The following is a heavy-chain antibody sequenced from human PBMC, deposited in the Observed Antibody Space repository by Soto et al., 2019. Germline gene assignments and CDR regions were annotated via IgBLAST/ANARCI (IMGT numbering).Heavy chain of an antibody. CDR1: GFTFSGYS. CDR2: ISGPSIYI. Sequence: EVQLVESGGGLVQPGGSLRLSCVASGFTFSGYSINWVRQAPGKGLEWVSYISGPSIYIYYADSVKGRFTSSRDNAKSAVYLQMNSLRAEDTVVYYCARGFRNGFNVWGQGTTVSVSS. D-gene: IGHD2-8*01. CDR3: ARGFRNGFNV. J-gene: IGHJ6*02. V-gene: IGHV3-21*01.